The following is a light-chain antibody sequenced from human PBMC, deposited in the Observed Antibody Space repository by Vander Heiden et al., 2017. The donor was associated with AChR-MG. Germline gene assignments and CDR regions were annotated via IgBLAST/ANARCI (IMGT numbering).Light chain of an antibody. CDR1: QSISSY. Sequence: DIQMTQSPSSLSASASASQSISSYLNWYQQKPGKAPKLLIYAASSLQSGVPSRFSGSGSGTDFTLTISSLQPEDFATYYCQQSYSTPFTFGPGTKVDIK. CDR3: QQSYSTPFT. CDR2: AAS. V-gene: IGKV1-39*01. J-gene: IGKJ3*01.